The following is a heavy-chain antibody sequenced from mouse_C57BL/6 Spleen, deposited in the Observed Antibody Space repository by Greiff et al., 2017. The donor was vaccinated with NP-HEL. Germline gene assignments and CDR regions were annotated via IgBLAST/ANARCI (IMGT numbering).Heavy chain of an antibody. D-gene: IGHD1-1*01. V-gene: IGHV1-69*01. CDR2: IDPSDSYT. Sequence: VQLQQPGAELVMPGASVKLSCKASGYTFTSYWMHWVKQRPGQGLEWIGEIDPSDSYTNYNQKFKGKSTLTVDKSSSTAYMQLSSLTSEDSAVYYCARGHYGSSPPYFDVWGTGTTVTVSS. CDR1: GYTFTSYW. J-gene: IGHJ1*03. CDR3: ARGHYGSSPPYFDV.